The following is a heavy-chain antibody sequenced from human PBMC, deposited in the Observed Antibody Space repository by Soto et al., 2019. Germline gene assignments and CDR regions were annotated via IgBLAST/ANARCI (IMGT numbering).Heavy chain of an antibody. V-gene: IGHV4-34*01. CDR3: ARGALLNHCSPYYIVV. CDR2: INHSGST. Sequence: SETLSLTCAVYGGSFSGYYWSWIRQPPGKGLEWIGEINHSGSTNYNPSLKSRVTISVDTSKNQFSLKLSSVTAADTAVYYCARGALLNHCSPYYIVVSCKRTTVTVSS. D-gene: IGHD2-21*02. J-gene: IGHJ6*03. CDR1: GGSFSGYY.